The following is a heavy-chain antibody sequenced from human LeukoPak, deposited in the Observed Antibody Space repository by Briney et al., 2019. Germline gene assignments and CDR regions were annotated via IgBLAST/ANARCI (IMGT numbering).Heavy chain of an antibody. CDR2: INHSGST. Sequence: GSLRLSCAASGFTFSSYWMSWVRQPPGKGLEWIGEINHSGSTNYNPSLKSRVTISVDTSKNQFSLKLNSVTAADTAVYYCARLRAGYCSSTSCRRWGQGTLVTVSS. CDR1: GFTFSSYW. D-gene: IGHD2-2*01. J-gene: IGHJ4*02. CDR3: ARLRAGYCSSTSCRR. V-gene: IGHV4-34*01.